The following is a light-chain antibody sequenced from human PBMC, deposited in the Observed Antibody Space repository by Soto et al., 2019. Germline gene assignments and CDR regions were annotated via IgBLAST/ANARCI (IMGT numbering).Light chain of an antibody. Sequence: DIEMTQSPSTLAASVGDRDISTCRASQSISNWLAWYQQKPGKAPKLLIYDASSLESGVPSRFSGGGSGTEFTLTICSLQPDDFATYYCQQYKTYSTFGQGTRLEIK. CDR2: DAS. J-gene: IGKJ5*01. CDR3: QQYKTYST. V-gene: IGKV1-5*01. CDR1: QSISNW.